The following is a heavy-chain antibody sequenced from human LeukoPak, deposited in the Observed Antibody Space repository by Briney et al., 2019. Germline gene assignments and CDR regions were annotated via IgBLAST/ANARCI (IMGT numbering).Heavy chain of an antibody. CDR2: INPSGGTT. Sequence: ASVKVSCKASGYIFTSYSMHWVRRAPGRGLEWMGIINPSGGTTNYAQKFQGRVTMTRDTSTSTVYMDLSSLRSEDTAVYYCARDLSHRYYHRTGYAFDYWGQGTLVTVSS. V-gene: IGHV1-46*01. CDR1: GYIFTSYS. J-gene: IGHJ4*02. D-gene: IGHD3-22*01. CDR3: ARDLSHRYYHRTGYAFDY.